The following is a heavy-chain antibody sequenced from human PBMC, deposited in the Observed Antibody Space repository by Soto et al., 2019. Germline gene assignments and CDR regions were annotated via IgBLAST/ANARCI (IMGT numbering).Heavy chain of an antibody. Sequence: QGQLGESGGGLAKPGGSLRLSCAASGFTFSDYYMSWIRQAPGKGLEWVSYISSSGTTIYYADSVKGRFTISRDNARNSLFLQMTSLRAEDTAVYYCAQGYVWGSYRPSMDVWGHGTTVTVSS. CDR3: AQGYVWGSYRPSMDV. D-gene: IGHD3-16*02. CDR1: GFTFSDYY. J-gene: IGHJ6*02. CDR2: ISSSGTTI. V-gene: IGHV3-11*01.